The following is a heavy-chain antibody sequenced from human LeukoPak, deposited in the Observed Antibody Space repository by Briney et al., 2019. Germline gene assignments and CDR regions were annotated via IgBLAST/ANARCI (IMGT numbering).Heavy chain of an antibody. CDR2: ICTSGST. D-gene: IGHD6-6*01. CDR3: ARDLMTSSYYYYYYMDV. J-gene: IGHJ6*03. CDR1: GGSISSYY. Sequence: PSETLSLTCTVSGGSISSYYWSWIRQPAGKGLEWIGRICTSGSTNHNPSLKSRVTMSVDTSKNQFSLKLSSVTAADTAVYYCARDLMTSSYYYYYYMDVWGKGTTVTVSS. V-gene: IGHV4-4*07.